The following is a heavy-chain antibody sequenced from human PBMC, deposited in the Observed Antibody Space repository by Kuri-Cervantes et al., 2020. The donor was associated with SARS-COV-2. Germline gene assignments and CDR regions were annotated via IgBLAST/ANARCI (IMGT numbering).Heavy chain of an antibody. D-gene: IGHD3-3*01. CDR3: ARDVGYDSWSGPSRSPHY. CDR1: GYTFTSYG. Sequence: ASVKVSCKASGYTFTSYGISWVRQATGQGLEWMGWMNPNSGNTGYVQKFQGRVTMTRDTSISTAYMELSRLRSDDTAVYYCARDVGYDSWSGPSRSPHYWGQGTLVTVSS. J-gene: IGHJ4*02. V-gene: IGHV1-8*02. CDR2: MNPNSGNT.